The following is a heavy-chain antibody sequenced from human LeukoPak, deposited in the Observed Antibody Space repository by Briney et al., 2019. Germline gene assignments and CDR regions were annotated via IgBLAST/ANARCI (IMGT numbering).Heavy chain of an antibody. CDR1: GFTFSTYS. J-gene: IGHJ4*02. Sequence: GGSLRLSCAASGFTFSTYSMNWVRQAPGKGLEWVSYISSSSSTIYYADSVKGRFTISRDNAENSLYLQMNSLRAEDTAVYYCARGSTYYDSSGQVPFDYWGQGTLVTVSS. CDR2: ISSSSSTI. D-gene: IGHD3-22*01. CDR3: ARGSTYYDSSGQVPFDY. V-gene: IGHV3-48*01.